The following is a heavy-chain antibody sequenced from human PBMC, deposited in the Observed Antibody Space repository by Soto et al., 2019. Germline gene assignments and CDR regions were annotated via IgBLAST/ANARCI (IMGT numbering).Heavy chain of an antibody. CDR2: IIPILGTA. V-gene: IGHV1-69*13. Sequence: RASVKVSCKASGGTFSSYAISWVRQAPGQGLEWMGGIIPILGTANYAQKFQGRVTITADESTSTAYMELSSLRSEDTAVYYCARGERRDGYNFYAGSYYYGMDVWGQGTTVTVSS. J-gene: IGHJ6*02. CDR3: ARGERRDGYNFYAGSYYYGMDV. CDR1: GGTFSSYA. D-gene: IGHD5-12*01.